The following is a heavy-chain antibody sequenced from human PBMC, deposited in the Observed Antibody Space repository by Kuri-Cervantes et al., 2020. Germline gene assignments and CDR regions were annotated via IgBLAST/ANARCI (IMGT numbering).Heavy chain of an antibody. V-gene: IGHV3-23*01. CDR1: GFTFSSYA. D-gene: IGHD3-10*01. Sequence: LSLTCAASGFTFSSYAMSWVRQAPGKGLEWVSAISGSGGSTYYADSVKGRFTISRDNSKNTLYLQMNSLRAEDTAVYYCARSRFGYFDYWGQGTLVTVSS. CDR2: ISGSGGST. CDR3: ARSRFGYFDY. J-gene: IGHJ4*02.